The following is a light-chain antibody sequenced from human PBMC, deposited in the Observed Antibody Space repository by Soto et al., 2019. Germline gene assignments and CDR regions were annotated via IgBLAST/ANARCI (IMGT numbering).Light chain of an antibody. V-gene: IGLV2-14*01. Sequence: QPVLAQPASVSGSPGQSITLSCTGTSSDVGAYNYVSWYHQHHPGKAPELIIYDVTDRPSGVSTRFSGSKSGNTASLTISGLQAEDEGDYYCSSYTTIKTVIFGGGTKLTVL. CDR2: DVT. CDR1: SSDVGAYNY. CDR3: SSYTTIKTVI. J-gene: IGLJ2*01.